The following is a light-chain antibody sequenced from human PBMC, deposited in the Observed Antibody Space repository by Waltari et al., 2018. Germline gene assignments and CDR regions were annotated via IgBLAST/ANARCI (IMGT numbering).Light chain of an antibody. Sequence: QSALPPPASVSGSPGQSITISCTGTSTYVGTYDHVSWYQQHPGKAPKLMIYDVTKRPSGIANRFSGSKSGNTASLTISGLQAEDEADYYCSSYTTSSTVYVFGTGTKVTVL. J-gene: IGLJ1*01. CDR3: SSYTTSSTVYV. CDR2: DVT. V-gene: IGLV2-14*03. CDR1: STYVGTYDH.